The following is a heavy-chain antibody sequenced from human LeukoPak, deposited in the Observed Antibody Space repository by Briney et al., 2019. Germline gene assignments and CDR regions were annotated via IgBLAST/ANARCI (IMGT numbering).Heavy chain of an antibody. V-gene: IGHV3-9*01. CDR3: AKDIIGSGWNWFDP. CDR1: GFTFDDYA. Sequence: GRSLRLSCAASGFTFDDYAMHWVRQAPGKGLEWVPGISWNSGSIGYADSVKGRFTISRDNAKNSLYLQMNSLRAEDTALYYCAKDIIGSGWNWFDPWGQGTLVTVSS. J-gene: IGHJ5*02. CDR2: ISWNSGSI. D-gene: IGHD6-19*01.